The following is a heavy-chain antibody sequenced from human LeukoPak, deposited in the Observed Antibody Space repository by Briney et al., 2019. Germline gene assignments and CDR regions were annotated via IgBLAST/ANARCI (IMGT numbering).Heavy chain of an antibody. Sequence: GGSLRLSCAASGFTFSSYGMHWVRQAPGKGLEWVSSISSSSSYIYYADSVKGRFTISRDNAKNSLYLQMNSLRAEDTAVYYCARDPDSSGYSNWGQGTLVTVSS. D-gene: IGHD3-22*01. CDR3: ARDPDSSGYSN. CDR2: ISSSSSYI. V-gene: IGHV3-21*01. CDR1: GFTFSSYG. J-gene: IGHJ4*02.